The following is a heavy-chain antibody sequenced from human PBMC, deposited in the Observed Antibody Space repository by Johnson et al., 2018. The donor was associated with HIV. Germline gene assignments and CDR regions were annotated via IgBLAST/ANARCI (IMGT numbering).Heavy chain of an antibody. D-gene: IGHD2-15*01. CDR2: ISYDGSNK. CDR3: AKEALRGGEYDAFDI. CDR1: GFTFSSYG. V-gene: IGHV3-30*18. Sequence: QVQLVESGGGVVQPGRSLRLSCAASGFTFSSYGMHWVRQAPGKGLDWVAVISYDGSNKYYADSVKGRFTIFRDNSKTTLYMQMKSLRVEDTAVYYCAKEALRGGEYDAFDIWGQGTMVTVS. J-gene: IGHJ3*02.